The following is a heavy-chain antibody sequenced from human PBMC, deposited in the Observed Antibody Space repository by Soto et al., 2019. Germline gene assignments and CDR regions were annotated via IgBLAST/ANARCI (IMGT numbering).Heavy chain of an antibody. J-gene: IGHJ4*02. Sequence: EVQLLESGGGLVQPGGSLRLSCAASGFTFSSYAMSWVRQAPGKGLEWVSAISGSGGSTYYADSVKGRFTISRDNSKNTLYLQMNSLRAEDTAVYYCAKARAQGGLWSGYYSLLFDYWGQGTLVTVSS. CDR1: GFTFSSYA. CDR2: ISGSGGST. V-gene: IGHV3-23*01. D-gene: IGHD3-3*01. CDR3: AKARAQGGLWSGYYSLLFDY.